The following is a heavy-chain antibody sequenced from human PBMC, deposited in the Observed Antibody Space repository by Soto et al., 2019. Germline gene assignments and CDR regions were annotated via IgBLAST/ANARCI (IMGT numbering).Heavy chain of an antibody. V-gene: IGHV1-46*03. CDR2: INPSGGST. D-gene: IGHD2-2*01. CDR3: ARAQAGYCSSTSCYAGDTNRLDV. J-gene: IGHJ6*02. Sequence: ASVKVSCKASGYTFTSYYMHWVRQAPGQGLEWMGIINPSGGSTSYAQKFQGRVTMTRDTSTSTVYMELSSLRSEDTAVYYCARAQAGYCSSTSCYAGDTNRLDVWG. CDR1: GYTFTSYY.